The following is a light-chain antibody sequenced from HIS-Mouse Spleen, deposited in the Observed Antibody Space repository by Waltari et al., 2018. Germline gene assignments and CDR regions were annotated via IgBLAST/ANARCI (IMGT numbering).Light chain of an antibody. V-gene: IGKV3-11*01. CDR2: DAS. CDR1: QSVSSY. J-gene: IGKJ4*01. Sequence: EIVLTQSPATLSLSPGERATLSCRASQSVSSYLACYQQKPGQAPRLLIYDASNRATGIPARFSGSGSGTDFTLTISSLEPEDFAVYYCQQRSNWDLTFGGGTKVEIK. CDR3: QQRSNWDLT.